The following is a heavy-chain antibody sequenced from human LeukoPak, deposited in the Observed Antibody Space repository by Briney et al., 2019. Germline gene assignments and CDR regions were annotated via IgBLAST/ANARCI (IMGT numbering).Heavy chain of an antibody. CDR2: IIPILGIA. D-gene: IGHD2-21*01. J-gene: IGHJ4*02. CDR3: ARDPGVIAIPFYDY. V-gene: IGHV1-69*04. CDR1: GGTFIIYA. Sequence: GSSVTVSFKASGGTFIIYAISWVRQAPGQGLEWMGRIIPILGIANYAQKFQGRVTITADESTSTAYMELSSLRSEDTAVYYCARDPGVIAIPFYDYWGQGTLVTVSS.